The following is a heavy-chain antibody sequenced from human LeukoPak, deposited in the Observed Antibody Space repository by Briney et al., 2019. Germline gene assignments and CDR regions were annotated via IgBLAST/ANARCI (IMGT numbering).Heavy chain of an antibody. CDR1: GYTFTSYG. V-gene: IGHV1-18*01. D-gene: IGHD4-11*01. CDR2: ISDYNVNT. CDR3: ARVPVSGPGARFDY. J-gene: IGHJ4*01. Sequence: ASVKVSCKASGYTFTSYGISWVRQAPGQGLEWMGWISDYNVNTNDAQKLQGRVTMTTDTSTTTAYMELRSLRSDDTAVYYCARVPVSGPGARFDYWGQEPWSPSPQ.